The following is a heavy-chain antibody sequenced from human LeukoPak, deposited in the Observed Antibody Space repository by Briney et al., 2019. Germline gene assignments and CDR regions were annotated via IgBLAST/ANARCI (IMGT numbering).Heavy chain of an antibody. Sequence: ASVKVSCKASGGTFSSYAISWVRQAPGQGLEWMGGIIPIFGTANYAQKFQGRVTITADESTSTAYMELSSLRSEDTAVYYCAIAYCGGDCYTDYYYGMDVWGQGTTVTVSS. CDR1: GGTFSSYA. D-gene: IGHD2-21*02. V-gene: IGHV1-69*13. J-gene: IGHJ6*02. CDR3: AIAYCGGDCYTDYYYGMDV. CDR2: IIPIFGTA.